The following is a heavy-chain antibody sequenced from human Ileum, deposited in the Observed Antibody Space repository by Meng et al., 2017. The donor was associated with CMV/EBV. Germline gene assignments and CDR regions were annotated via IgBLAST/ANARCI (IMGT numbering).Heavy chain of an antibody. Sequence: LSLTCRVRHGSLPRAYWTSLRQPPGKDLEWIGSLFYSGQSTYGPSLKNRVFMSVAATRNQFSLTINRATAADTALYFCGRGGRYLDYWGQGSLVTVSS. CDR1: HGSLPRAY. J-gene: IGHJ4*02. CDR3: GRGGRYLDY. CDR2: LFYSGQS. V-gene: IGHV4-59*01. D-gene: IGHD6-25*01.